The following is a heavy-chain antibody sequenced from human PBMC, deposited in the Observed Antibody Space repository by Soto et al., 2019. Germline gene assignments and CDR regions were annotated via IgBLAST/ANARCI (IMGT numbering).Heavy chain of an antibody. D-gene: IGHD3-16*01. J-gene: IGHJ4*02. V-gene: IGHV3-23*01. Sequence: GESLSLSGTAAELPFEGFAMSLVRQAPGKGLEWVSAISASGGSTFYADSVKGRFTISRDSSKNTLYLQMNSLRAEDTAVYYCARGAVMHDSWGQGTLVTVSS. CDR1: ELPFEGFA. CDR2: ISASGGST. CDR3: ARGAVMHDS.